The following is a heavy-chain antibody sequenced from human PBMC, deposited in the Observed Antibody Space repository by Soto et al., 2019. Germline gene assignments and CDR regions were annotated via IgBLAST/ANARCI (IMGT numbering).Heavy chain of an antibody. CDR1: GFTFSSYA. V-gene: IGHV3-30-3*01. Sequence: PGGSLRLSCAASGFTFSSYAMHWVRQAPGKGLEWVAVISYDGSNKYYADSVKGRFTISRDNSKNTLYLQMNSLRAEDTAVYYCARDRIAAAGSDYWGQGTLVTVSS. D-gene: IGHD6-13*01. CDR2: ISYDGSNK. J-gene: IGHJ4*02. CDR3: ARDRIAAAGSDY.